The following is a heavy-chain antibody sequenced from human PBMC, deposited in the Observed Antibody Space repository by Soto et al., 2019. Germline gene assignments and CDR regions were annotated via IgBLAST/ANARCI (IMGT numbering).Heavy chain of an antibody. CDR2: IYYSGST. Sequence: PSETLSLTCTVSGGSISSGGYYWGWIRQPPGKGLEWIGSIYYSGSTYYNPSLKSRVTISVDTSKNQFSLKLSSVTAADTAVHYCASYYYDSSGYYYVPGVYWGQGTLVTVSS. D-gene: IGHD3-22*01. CDR3: ASYYYDSSGYYYVPGVY. V-gene: IGHV4-39*01. CDR1: GGSISSGGYY. J-gene: IGHJ4*02.